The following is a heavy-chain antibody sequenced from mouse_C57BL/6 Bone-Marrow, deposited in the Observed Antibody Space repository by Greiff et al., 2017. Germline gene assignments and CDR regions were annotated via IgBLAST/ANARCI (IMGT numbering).Heavy chain of an antibody. V-gene: IGHV5-6*01. CDR3: ARGRDDDPPFDC. J-gene: IGHJ2*01. D-gene: IGHD2-4*01. Sequence: EVQVVESGGDLVKPGGSLKLSCAASGFTFSSYGMSWVRQTPDKRLEWVATISSGGSYTYYPDSVKGRFTISRDNAKNTLYLQMSSLKSEDTAMYYCARGRDDDPPFDCWGTGTTLTVSS. CDR1: GFTFSSYG. CDR2: ISSGGSYT.